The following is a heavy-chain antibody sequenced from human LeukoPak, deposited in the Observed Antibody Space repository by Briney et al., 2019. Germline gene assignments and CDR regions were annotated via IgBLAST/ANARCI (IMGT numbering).Heavy chain of an antibody. V-gene: IGHV4-34*01. CDR1: GGSFSGYY. D-gene: IGHD6-13*01. Sequence: SETLSLTCAVYGGSFSGYYWSWIRQPPGKGLEWIGEINHTGSTNYNPSLESRVTISVDTSKNQFSLKLSSVTAADTAVYYCARRVGIAARYGYWGQGTLVTVSS. CDR3: ARRVGIAARYGY. J-gene: IGHJ4*02. CDR2: INHTGST.